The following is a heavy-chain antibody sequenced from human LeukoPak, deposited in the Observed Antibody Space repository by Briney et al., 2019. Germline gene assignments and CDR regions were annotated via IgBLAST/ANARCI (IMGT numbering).Heavy chain of an antibody. D-gene: IGHD3-10*01. J-gene: IGHJ6*02. CDR3: ARARGTGKYYYYGMDV. CDR2: IYYSGST. CDR1: GGSISSYY. V-gene: IGHV4-59*01. Sequence: SETLSLTCTVSGGSISSYYWSWIRQPPGKGLEWIGYIYYSGSTNYNPSLKSRVTISVDTSKNQFSLKLSSVTAADTAVYYCARARGTGKYYYYGMDVWGQGTTVTVSS.